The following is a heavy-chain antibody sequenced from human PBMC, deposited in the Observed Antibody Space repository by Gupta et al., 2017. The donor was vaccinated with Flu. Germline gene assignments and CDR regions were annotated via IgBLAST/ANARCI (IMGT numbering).Heavy chain of an antibody. CDR3: ARDRGMVYGDYLQQEVMDV. Sequence: EVQLVESGGGLVQPGGSLRLSCAASGFTLRSYDMNWVRQVPGKGLEWVSYISRSGSTIYYADSVKGRFTISRDNAKNSLYLQMNSLRAEDTAVYYCARDRGMVYGDYLQQEVMDVWGQGTTVTVAS. CDR1: GFTLRSYD. D-gene: IGHD4-17*01. CDR2: ISRSGSTI. V-gene: IGHV3-48*03. J-gene: IGHJ6*02.